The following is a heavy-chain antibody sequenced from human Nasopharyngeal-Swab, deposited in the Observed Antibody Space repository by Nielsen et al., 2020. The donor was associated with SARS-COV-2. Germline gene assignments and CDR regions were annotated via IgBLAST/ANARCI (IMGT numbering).Heavy chain of an antibody. CDR1: GYTFTSHG. D-gene: IGHD1-26*01. Sequence: ASVKGSCKASGYTFTSHGISWVREGPGQRLEWMGWISAYNGNTNYAQKLQGRVTMTTDTSTSTAYMELRSLRSDDTAVYYCARVRVGADYYYYGMDVWGQGTTVTVSS. J-gene: IGHJ6*02. CDR2: ISAYNGNT. V-gene: IGHV1-18*01. CDR3: ARVRVGADYYYYGMDV.